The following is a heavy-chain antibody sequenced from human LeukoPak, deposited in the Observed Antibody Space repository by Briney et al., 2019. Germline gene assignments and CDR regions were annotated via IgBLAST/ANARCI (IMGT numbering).Heavy chain of an antibody. Sequence: GASVKVSCKASGYTFTSYGISWVRQAPGQGLEWMGWISAYNGNTNYAQKLQGRVTMTTDTSTSTAYMELRSLRSDDTAVYYCARGVALLWFGESPATFDPWGQGTLVTVSS. J-gene: IGHJ5*02. CDR1: GYTFTSYG. CDR2: ISAYNGNT. CDR3: ARGVALLWFGESPATFDP. V-gene: IGHV1-18*01. D-gene: IGHD3-10*01.